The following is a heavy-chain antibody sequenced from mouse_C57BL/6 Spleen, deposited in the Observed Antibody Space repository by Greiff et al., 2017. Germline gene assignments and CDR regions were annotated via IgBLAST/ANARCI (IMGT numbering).Heavy chain of an antibody. CDR3: ARSGFYDGYPFAY. Sequence: VQLQQSGPELVKPGASVKISCKASGYTFTDYYMNWVKQSHGKSLEWIGEINPNNGGTSYNEKFKGKGTLTVDKSASTAYMELRSLTSEDSAVYYCARSGFYDGYPFAYWGQGTLVTVSA. D-gene: IGHD2-3*01. V-gene: IGHV1-26*01. CDR1: GYTFTDYY. J-gene: IGHJ3*01. CDR2: INPNNGGT.